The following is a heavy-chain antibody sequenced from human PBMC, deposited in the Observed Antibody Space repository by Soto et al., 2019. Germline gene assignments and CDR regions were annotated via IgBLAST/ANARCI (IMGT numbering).Heavy chain of an antibody. J-gene: IGHJ6*02. CDR2: IIPIFGTA. V-gene: IGHV1-69*12. D-gene: IGHD7-27*01. CDR3: ARVIGWGSTEYYGMDV. CDR1: GGTFSSYA. Sequence: QVQLVQSGAEVKKPGSSVKVSCKASGGTFSSYAISWVRQAPGQGLEWMGGIIPIFGTANYAQKFQGRVTINADESTSTAYLELSSLRSEDTDVYYCARVIGWGSTEYYGMDVWGQGTTVTVSS.